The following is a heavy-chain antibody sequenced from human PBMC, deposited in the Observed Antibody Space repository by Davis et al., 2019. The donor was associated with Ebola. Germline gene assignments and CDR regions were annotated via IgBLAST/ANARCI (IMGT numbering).Heavy chain of an antibody. Sequence: ASVKVSCKASGYTFVNYGITWVRQAPGQGLEWMGIINPSGGSTSYAQKFQGRVTMTRDTSTSTVYMELSSLRSEDTAVYYCARERYYYDSSGYYWGFDYWGQGTLVTVSS. D-gene: IGHD3-22*01. CDR1: GYTFVNYG. CDR2: INPSGGST. CDR3: ARERYYYDSSGYYWGFDY. J-gene: IGHJ4*02. V-gene: IGHV1-46*01.